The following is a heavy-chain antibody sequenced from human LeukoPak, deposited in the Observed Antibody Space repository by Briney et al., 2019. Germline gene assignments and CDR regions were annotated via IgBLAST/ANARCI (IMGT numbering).Heavy chain of an antibody. J-gene: IGHJ4*02. V-gene: IGHV1-69*05. D-gene: IGHD3-10*01. CDR2: IIPIFGTA. CDR1: GGTFSSYA. CDR3: AREITMVRGARAGFDY. Sequence: SVKVSCKASGGTFSSYAIGWVRQAPGQGLEWMGGIIPIFGTANYAQKFQGRVTITTDESTSTAYMELSSLRSEDTAVYYCAREITMVRGARAGFDYWGQGTLVTVSS.